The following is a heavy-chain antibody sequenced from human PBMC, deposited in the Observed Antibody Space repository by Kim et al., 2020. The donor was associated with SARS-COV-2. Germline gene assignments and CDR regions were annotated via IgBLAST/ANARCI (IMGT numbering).Heavy chain of an antibody. CDR1: GESLSDYY. V-gene: IGHV4-34*01. Sequence: SETLSLTCAVSGESLSDYYRNWIRQPPGKGLEWIGEINHSGSTKYNPSLKSRVTISVDTSKNQFSLRLTSVTAADTAVYYCARGYKATVGFWGQGTLVT. CDR2: INHSGST. D-gene: IGHD4-17*01. J-gene: IGHJ4*02. CDR3: ARGYKATVGF.